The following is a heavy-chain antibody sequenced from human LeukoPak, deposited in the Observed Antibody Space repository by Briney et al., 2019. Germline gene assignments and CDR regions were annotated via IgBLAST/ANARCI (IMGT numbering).Heavy chain of an antibody. CDR3: ARDRGKLRYLDL. CDR1: GFAFNTQA. D-gene: IGHD3-9*01. J-gene: IGHJ4*02. V-gene: IGHV3-30*15. Sequence: PGWSLRLSCVASGFAFNTQAMHWVRQAPGKGLEGLAVMSLDGSSIYYADSVKGRFTISRDNSKNTLYLQMSSLRVEDTAVYYCARDRGKLRYLDLWGQGAPLTASS. CDR2: MSLDGSSI.